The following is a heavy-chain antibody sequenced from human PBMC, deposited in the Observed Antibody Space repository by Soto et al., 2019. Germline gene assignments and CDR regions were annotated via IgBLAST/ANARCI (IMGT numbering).Heavy chain of an antibody. J-gene: IGHJ4*02. V-gene: IGHV3-30*18. D-gene: IGHD3-10*01. CDR2: ISYDGSNK. Sequence: GGSLRLSCAASGFTFSSYGMHWVRQAPGKGLEWVAVISYDGSNKYYADSVKGRFTISRDNSKNTLYLQMNSLRAEDTAVYYCAKEMSRYYGSGSYLGYWGQGTLVTVSS. CDR3: AKEMSRYYGSGSYLGY. CDR1: GFTFSSYG.